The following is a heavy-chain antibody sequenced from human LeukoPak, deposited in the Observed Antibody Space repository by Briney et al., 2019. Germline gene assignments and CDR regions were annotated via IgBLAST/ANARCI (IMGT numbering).Heavy chain of an antibody. V-gene: IGHV4-59*01. J-gene: IGHJ4*02. CDR2: ILYSGST. CDR1: GGSISSYY. D-gene: IGHD1-26*01. CDR3: AREKWELLPIFDY. Sequence: PSETLSLTCTVSGGSISSYYWSWIRQSPGKGLEWIGYILYSGSTSYNPSLKSRVTISVDTSKNQFSLKLSSVTAADTAVYYCAREKWELLPIFDYWGQGTLVTVSS.